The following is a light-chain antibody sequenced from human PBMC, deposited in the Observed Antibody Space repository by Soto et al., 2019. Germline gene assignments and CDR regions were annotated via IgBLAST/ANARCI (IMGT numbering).Light chain of an antibody. CDR1: QSISNN. CDR2: KAS. CDR3: QQYYSYSSNI. V-gene: IGKV1-5*03. Sequence: DIQMTQSPSTLSASVGDRVTITCRASQSISNNLAWYQQKPGKAPKLMICKASSLESGVPSRFSGSGSGTEFTLTISSLQPDDFATYYCQQYYSYSSNICGQGTKLEIK. J-gene: IGKJ2*01.